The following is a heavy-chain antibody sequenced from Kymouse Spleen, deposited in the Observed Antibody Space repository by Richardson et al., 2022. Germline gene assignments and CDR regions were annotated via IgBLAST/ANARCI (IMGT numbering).Heavy chain of an antibody. D-gene: IGHD3-3*01. CDR3: ARDEYDFWSGSFYYYYGMDV. V-gene: IGHV3-21*03. J-gene: IGHJ6*02. CDR2: ISSSSSYI. Sequence: EVQLVESGGGLVKPGGSLRLSCAASGFTFSSYSMNWVRQAPGKGLEWVSSISSSSSYIYYADSVKGRFTISRDNAKNSLYLQMNSLRAEDTAVYYCARDEYDFWSGSFYYYYGMDVWGQGTTVTVSS. CDR1: GFTFSSYS.